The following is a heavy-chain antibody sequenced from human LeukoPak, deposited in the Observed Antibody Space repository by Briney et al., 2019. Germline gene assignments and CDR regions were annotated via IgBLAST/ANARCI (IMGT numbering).Heavy chain of an antibody. CDR3: ARVLFAIAAAGPFDY. CDR2: ISSSSSYI. CDR1: GFTFSSYS. V-gene: IGHV3-21*01. J-gene: IGHJ4*02. Sequence: PGGSLRLSCAASGFTFSSYSMNWVRQAPGKGLEWVSSISSSSSYIYYADSVKGRFTISRDNAKNSLYLQMNSLRAEDTAVHYCARVLFAIAAAGPFDYWGQGTLVTVSS. D-gene: IGHD6-13*01.